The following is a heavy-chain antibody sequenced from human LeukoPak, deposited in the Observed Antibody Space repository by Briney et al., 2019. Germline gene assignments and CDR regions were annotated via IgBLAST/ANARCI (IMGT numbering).Heavy chain of an antibody. CDR2: INQSVST. D-gene: IGHD3-10*01. CDR3: ARGFILWFYRNWFDA. J-gene: IGHJ5*02. CDR1: GGPFSGYH. V-gene: IGHV4-34*01. Sequence: TSGETLSLTCAAYGGPFSGYHGRWIRQPPGKGGEWLGEINQSVSTNYNPSLKSRVTISVDTSKNQCSLKLSSVTAADTAVYYCARGFILWFYRNWFDAWGQGTLVTVSS.